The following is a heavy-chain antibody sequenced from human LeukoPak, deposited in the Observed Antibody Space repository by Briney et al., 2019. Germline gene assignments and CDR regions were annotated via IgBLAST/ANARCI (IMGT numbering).Heavy chain of an antibody. CDR1: GYTFTSYA. Sequence: GASVKVSCKASGYTFTSYAMHWVRQAPGQRLEWMGWINAGNGNTKYSQEFQGRVTITRDTSASTAYMELSRLRSDDTAVYYCARDHGSADGAFDIWGQGTVVTVSS. CDR3: ARDHGSADGAFDI. V-gene: IGHV1-3*01. J-gene: IGHJ3*02. CDR2: INAGNGNT. D-gene: IGHD3-10*01.